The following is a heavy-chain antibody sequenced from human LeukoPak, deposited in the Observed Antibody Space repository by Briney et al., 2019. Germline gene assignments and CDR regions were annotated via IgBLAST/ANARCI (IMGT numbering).Heavy chain of an antibody. CDR2: ISSSGSTI. J-gene: IGHJ6*02. D-gene: IGHD6-13*01. CDR3: ARDSSSTDYYGMDV. Sequence: GGSLRLSCAASGFTFSDYYMSWIRQAPGKGLEWVSYISSSGSTIYYADSVKGRFTISRDNAKNSLYLQMNSLRAEDTAVYYCARDSSSTDYYGMDVWGQGTTVTVSS. CDR1: GFTFSDYY. V-gene: IGHV3-11*01.